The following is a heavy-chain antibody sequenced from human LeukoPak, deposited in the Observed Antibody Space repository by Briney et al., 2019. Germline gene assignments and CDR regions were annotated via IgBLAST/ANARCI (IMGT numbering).Heavy chain of an antibody. J-gene: IGHJ5*02. CDR2: ISYDGSNK. CDR3: ARDFKKLYDSSGYYA. D-gene: IGHD3-22*01. V-gene: IGHV3-30*04. CDR1: GFTFSSYA. Sequence: GRSLRLSCAASGFTFSSYAMHWVRQAQGKGLEWVAVISYDGSNKYYADSVKGRFTISRDNSKNTLCLQMNSLRAEDTAVYYCARDFKKLYDSSGYYAWGQGTLVTVSS.